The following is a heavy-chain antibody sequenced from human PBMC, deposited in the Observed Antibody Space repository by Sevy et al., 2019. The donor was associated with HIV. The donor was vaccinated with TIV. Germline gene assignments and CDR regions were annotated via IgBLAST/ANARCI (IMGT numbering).Heavy chain of an antibody. V-gene: IGHV3-13*01. CDR2: IGTAGDT. CDR1: GFTFSSYD. CDR3: ARGTYYDFWSGSSRDV. J-gene: IGHJ6*02. Sequence: GGSLRLSCAASGFTFSSYDMHWVRQATGKGLEWVSAIGTAGDTYYPGSVKGRFTISRENAKNSLYLQMNSLRAGDTAVYYCARGTYYDFWSGSSRDVWGQGTTVTVSS. D-gene: IGHD3-3*01.